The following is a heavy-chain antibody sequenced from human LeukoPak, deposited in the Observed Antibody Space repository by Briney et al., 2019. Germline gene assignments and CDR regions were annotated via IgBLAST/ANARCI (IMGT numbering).Heavy chain of an antibody. Sequence: QPGRSLRLTCAASGFTFSSYGMHWVRQAPGKGLEWVAVISYDGSNKYYADSVKGRFTISRDNSKNTLYLQMNSLRAEDTAVYYCARANRGMDVWGQGTTVTVSS. CDR3: ARANRGMDV. V-gene: IGHV3-30*12. CDR1: GFTFSSYG. J-gene: IGHJ6*02. CDR2: ISYDGSNK.